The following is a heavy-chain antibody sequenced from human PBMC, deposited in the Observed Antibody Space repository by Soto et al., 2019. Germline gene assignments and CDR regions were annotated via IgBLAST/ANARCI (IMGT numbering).Heavy chain of an antibody. CDR1: GLTFSSYG. D-gene: IGHD2-8*01. J-gene: IGHJ4*02. CDR2: MSYDGNNE. V-gene: IGHV3-30*18. Sequence: QVQLAKSGGGVVQPGGSLTLSCAASGLTFSSYGMHWVRQAPGKGLEWVAVMSYDGNNEYYADSVKGRFTVSRDKSRNTQFLQMNSLRVEDTAMFYCANGFTSGGYCYNGLCYHFDYWGQGTPVTVSS. CDR3: ANGFTSGGYCYNGLCYHFDY.